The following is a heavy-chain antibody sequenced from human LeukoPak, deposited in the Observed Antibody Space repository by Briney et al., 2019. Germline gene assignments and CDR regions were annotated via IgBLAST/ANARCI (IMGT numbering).Heavy chain of an antibody. J-gene: IGHJ4*02. CDR2: IHQDGSEK. CDR3: ASGGAYAASCFEH. D-gene: IGHD2-21*01. V-gene: IGHV3-7*01. CDR1: GFTFNNYW. Sequence: PGGSLRLLCGASGFTFNNYWMSGVRHARGKAREGWANIHQDGSEKYYLDSVKGRFIISRDNAKNSLYLQMTSLRTEDTAVYYCASGGAYAASCFEHWGQGTLVTVSS.